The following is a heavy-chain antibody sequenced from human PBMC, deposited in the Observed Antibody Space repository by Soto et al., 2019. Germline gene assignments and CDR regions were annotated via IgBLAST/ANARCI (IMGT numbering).Heavy chain of an antibody. Sequence: SETLSLTCTVSGGSISSGGYYWSWIRQHPGKGLEWIGYIYYSGSTYYNPSLKSRVTISVDTSKNQFSLKLSSVTAAYTAVYYCVRSGGYCSSTSCQYGMDVWGQGTTVTVSS. CDR2: IYYSGST. J-gene: IGHJ6*02. CDR3: VRSGGYCSSTSCQYGMDV. V-gene: IGHV4-31*03. CDR1: GGSISSGGYY. D-gene: IGHD2-2*01.